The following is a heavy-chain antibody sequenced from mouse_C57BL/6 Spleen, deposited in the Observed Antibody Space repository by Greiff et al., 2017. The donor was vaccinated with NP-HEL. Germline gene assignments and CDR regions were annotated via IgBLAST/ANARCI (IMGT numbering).Heavy chain of an antibody. CDR1: GYAFSSYW. J-gene: IGHJ4*01. CDR3: ARDCVYAMDY. V-gene: IGHV1-80*01. CDR2: IYPGDGDT. Sequence: VQLQQSGAELVKPGASVKISCKASGYAFSSYWMNWVKQRPGKGLEWIGQIYPGDGDTNYNGKFKGKATLTADKSSSTAYMQLGSHTSEDSAVYLCARDCVYAMDYRGHGTSVTVSS.